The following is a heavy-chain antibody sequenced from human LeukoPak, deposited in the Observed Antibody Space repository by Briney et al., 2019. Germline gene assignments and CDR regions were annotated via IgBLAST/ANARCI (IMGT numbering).Heavy chain of an antibody. CDR1: GLTFNNAW. Sequence: GGSLRLSCAASGLTFNNAWMNWVRQAPGKGLEWVGRIKSKTDGETTDYAAFVRGRFTISRDDSKNTLYLLMNSLKAEDTAVYYCTGWKNYWGQGTLVTVSS. CDR3: TGWKNY. V-gene: IGHV3-15*07. D-gene: IGHD1-1*01. CDR2: IKSKTDGETT. J-gene: IGHJ4*02.